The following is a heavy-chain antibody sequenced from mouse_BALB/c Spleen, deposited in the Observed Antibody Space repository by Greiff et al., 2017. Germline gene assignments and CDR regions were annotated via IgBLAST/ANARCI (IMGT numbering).Heavy chain of an antibody. CDR3: ARGGDITMRYYAMDY. CDR2: ISTYNGNT. J-gene: IGHJ4*01. D-gene: IGHD1-1*02. V-gene: IGHV1S137*01. Sequence: QVQLKESGAELVRPGVSVKISCKGSGYTFTDYAMHWVKQSHAKSLEWIGVISTYNGNTNYNQKFKGKATMTVDKSSSTAYMELARLTSEDSAIYYCARGGDITMRYYAMDYWGQGTSVNVSP. CDR1: GYTFTDYA.